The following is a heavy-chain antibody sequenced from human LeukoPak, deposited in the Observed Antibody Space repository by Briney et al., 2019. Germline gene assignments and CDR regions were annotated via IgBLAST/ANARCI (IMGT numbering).Heavy chain of an antibody. Sequence: GGSLRLSCAASGFTSSSYTTNWVRQAPGKGLEWVSSIGSSSSFMYSADSVKGRFTISRENAKNSLYLQKNSLRVEDTAVYYCASGSLWSGILEYWGQGTLVIVSS. CDR1: GFTSSSYT. D-gene: IGHD3-3*01. CDR3: ASGSLWSGILEY. J-gene: IGHJ4*02. CDR2: IGSSSSFM. V-gene: IGHV3-21*01.